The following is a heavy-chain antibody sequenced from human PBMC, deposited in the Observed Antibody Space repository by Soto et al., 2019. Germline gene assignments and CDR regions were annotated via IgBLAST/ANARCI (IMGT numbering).Heavy chain of an antibody. CDR2: IYYSGST. CDR1: GGSISSGDYY. J-gene: IGHJ4*02. D-gene: IGHD6-13*01. V-gene: IGHV4-30-4*01. CDR3: ARSIAAADLDFDY. Sequence: PSETLSLTCTVSGGSISSGDYYWSWIRQPPGKGLEWIGYIYYSGSTYYNPSLKSRVTISVDTSKNQFSLKLSSVTAADTAVYYCARSIAAADLDFDYWGQRTLVTAPQ.